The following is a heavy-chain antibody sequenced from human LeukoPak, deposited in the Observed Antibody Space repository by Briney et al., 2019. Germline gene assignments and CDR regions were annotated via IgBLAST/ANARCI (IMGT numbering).Heavy chain of an antibody. D-gene: IGHD2-8*01. CDR1: GGSIGIYY. J-gene: IGHJ4*02. CDR3: ARVAMYEFFFDY. CDR2: IYNRGRT. V-gene: IGHV4-4*07. Sequence: PSETLSLTCTVSGGSIGIYYWSWIRQPAGKGLEWIGRIYNRGRTKFSPSLESRVTISIGPSKNQFPLKLKSVSAADTAVYYCARVAMYEFFFDYWGQGTLVTVSS.